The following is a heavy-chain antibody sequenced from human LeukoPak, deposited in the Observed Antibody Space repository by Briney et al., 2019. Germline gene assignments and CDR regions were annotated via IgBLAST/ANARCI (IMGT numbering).Heavy chain of an antibody. Sequence: GGSLRLSCAASGFTFSSYGTHWVRQAPGKGLEWVAVISYDGSKKYYEDSVKGRFTISRDNSKNTLYLQMNSLRVEDTAVYYCAKDRYSYGTGTTNYFDYWGQGTLVTVSS. D-gene: IGHD5-18*01. CDR3: AKDRYSYGTGTTNYFDY. J-gene: IGHJ4*02. CDR1: GFTFSSYG. CDR2: ISYDGSKK. V-gene: IGHV3-30*18.